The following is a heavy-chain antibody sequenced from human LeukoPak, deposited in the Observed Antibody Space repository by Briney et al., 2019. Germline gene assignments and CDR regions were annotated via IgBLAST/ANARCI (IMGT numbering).Heavy chain of an antibody. V-gene: IGHV1-2*02. J-gene: IGHJ4*02. CDR3: ARDFDHVVVEAASLFDK. Sequence: GASAKGFCNTCSYNSTAYYLHCWRQHPGHKGEGWMWRNDHSGDNNYYRQFLEGLIMTRDTSISTVFMELSRLKSDDTAVYYCARDFDHVVVEAASLFDKWGQGTLVTVSS. D-gene: IGHD2-15*01. CDR1: SYNSTAYY. CDR2: RNDHSGDN.